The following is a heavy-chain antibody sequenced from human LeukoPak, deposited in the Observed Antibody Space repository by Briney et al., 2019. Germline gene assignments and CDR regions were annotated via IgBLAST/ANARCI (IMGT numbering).Heavy chain of an antibody. CDR3: AKGSFYCTSSTCPQYYYYMDV. CDR2: VRYEGSEK. CDR1: GFTFTRYG. V-gene: IGHV3-30*02. D-gene: IGHD2/OR15-2a*01. J-gene: IGHJ6*03. Sequence: GGSMRLSCAASGFTFTRYGMHWVRQAPGKGLEWVAFVRYEGSEKYYADSVKGRFTISRDDSRNTVFLQMNSLTAEDTAVYYCAKGSFYCTSSTCPQYYYYMDVWGTGTTVTVSS.